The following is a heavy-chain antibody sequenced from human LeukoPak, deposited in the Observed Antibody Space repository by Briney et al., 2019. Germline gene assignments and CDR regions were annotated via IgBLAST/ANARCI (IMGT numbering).Heavy chain of an antibody. Sequence: GESLKISCKGSGYSFTTSWIGWVRQMPGKGLEWMGINYPGDSDTRYSPSFQGQVTMSADKSISTAYLQWSSLKASDTAMYYCARSPRYCSSTSCYYFDYWGQGTLVTVSS. D-gene: IGHD2-2*01. CDR1: GYSFTTSW. CDR2: NYPGDSDT. J-gene: IGHJ4*02. V-gene: IGHV5-51*01. CDR3: ARSPRYCSSTSCYYFDY.